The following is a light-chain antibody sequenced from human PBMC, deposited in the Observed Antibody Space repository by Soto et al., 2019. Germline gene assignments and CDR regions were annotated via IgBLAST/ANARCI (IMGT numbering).Light chain of an antibody. CDR2: DVS. CDR1: SSDIGDYNY. V-gene: IGLV2-14*01. Sequence: QSVLTQPASVSGSPGQSITISCVGTSSDIGDYNYVSWYQQHPGKVPKVIIYDVSNRPSGVSYRFSGTKSGNTASLTVSGLQAEDEADYYCCSYTRSGTLISGTGTKVTVL. CDR3: CSYTRSGTLI. J-gene: IGLJ1*01.